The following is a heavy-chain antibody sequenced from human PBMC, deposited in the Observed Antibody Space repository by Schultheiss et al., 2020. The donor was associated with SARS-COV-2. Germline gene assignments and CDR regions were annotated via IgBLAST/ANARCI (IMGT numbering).Heavy chain of an antibody. J-gene: IGHJ4*02. V-gene: IGHV3-9*01. Sequence: GGSLRLSCAASGFTFDDYAMHWVRQAPGKGLEWVSGISWNSGSIGYANSVKDRFTISRDNAKNSQYLQMNSLRAEDTALYYCAKESLGGYTYFDYWGLGTLVTVAS. CDR3: AKESLGGYTYFDY. CDR2: ISWNSGSI. D-gene: IGHD5-18*01. CDR1: GFTFDDYA.